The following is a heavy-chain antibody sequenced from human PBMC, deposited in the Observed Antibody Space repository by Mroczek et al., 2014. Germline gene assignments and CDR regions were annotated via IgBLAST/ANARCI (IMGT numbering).Heavy chain of an antibody. J-gene: IGHJ6*03. Sequence: SGAEVKKPGESLKISCKGSGYRFTNNWIGWVRQMPGKGLELMGIIYPPNSETRYSPPFQGQVIISVDKSINTAYLQWDSLKASDTAMYYCARQTGGKXGLWFGELENYYYYYMDVWGKGPRSPSP. CDR2: IYPPNSET. CDR1: GYRFTNNW. D-gene: IGHD3-10*01. V-gene: IGHV5-51*01. CDR3: ARQTGGKXGLWFGELENYYYYYMDV.